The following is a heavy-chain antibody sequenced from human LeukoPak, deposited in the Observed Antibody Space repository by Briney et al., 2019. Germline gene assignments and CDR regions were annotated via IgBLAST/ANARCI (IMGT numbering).Heavy chain of an antibody. V-gene: IGHV1-18*01. Sequence: ASVKVSCKASGYTFTSYGISWVRQAPGQGLEWMGWISAYNGNTNYAQKLQGRVTMTTDTSTSTAYMELRSLRSDDTAVYYCARESSVGSSWYSGTYYYYYYMDVWGKGTTVTVSS. D-gene: IGHD6-13*01. CDR1: GYTFTSYG. CDR2: ISAYNGNT. J-gene: IGHJ6*03. CDR3: ARESSVGSSWYSGTYYYYYYMDV.